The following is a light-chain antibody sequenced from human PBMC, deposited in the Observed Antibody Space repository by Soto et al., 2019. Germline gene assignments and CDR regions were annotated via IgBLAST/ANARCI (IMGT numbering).Light chain of an antibody. V-gene: IGKV3-20*01. J-gene: IGKJ1*01. CDR3: QQYGSSGT. Sequence: EIVLTQSPGTLSLSPGERATLSCRASQSVSNNYLAWYRQKPGQAPXLLIYGASNRATGIPDRFSGSGSGTDFPLTISRLEPEDSAVDYCQQYGSSGTFGQGTKVDIK. CDR1: QSVSNNY. CDR2: GAS.